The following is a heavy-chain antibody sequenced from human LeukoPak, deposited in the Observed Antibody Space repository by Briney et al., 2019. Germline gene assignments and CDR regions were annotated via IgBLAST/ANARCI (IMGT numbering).Heavy chain of an antibody. CDR3: ARGRFIAGTTAYYFDY. CDR1: GFTFSSHW. Sequence: GGSLRLSCVDSGFTFSSHWMSWVRQAPGKGLEWVANINQGEGEKYYVDSVKGRFTISRDNAKKSLFLQMNSLRAEDTAVYYCARGRFIAGTTAYYFDYWGQGTLVTVSS. V-gene: IGHV3-7*03. CDR2: INQGEGEK. D-gene: IGHD1-26*01. J-gene: IGHJ4*02.